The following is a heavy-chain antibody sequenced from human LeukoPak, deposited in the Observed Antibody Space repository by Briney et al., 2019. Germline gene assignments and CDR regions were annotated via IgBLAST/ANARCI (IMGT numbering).Heavy chain of an antibody. J-gene: IGHJ4*02. V-gene: IGHV4-31*03. Sequence: SQTLSLTCTVSGDSISDGGYYWSWIRQHPGKGLEWNGYIYYSGSTYYNPSLKSRITISVDTSKNQFSLKLNSVTAADTAVYFCARGVYSAFDYWGQGTLVTVSS. D-gene: IGHD2-21*01. CDR3: ARGVYSAFDY. CDR1: GDSISDGGYY. CDR2: IYYSGST.